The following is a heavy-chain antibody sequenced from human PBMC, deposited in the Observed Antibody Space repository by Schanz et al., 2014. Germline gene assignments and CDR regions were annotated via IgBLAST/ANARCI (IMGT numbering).Heavy chain of an antibody. CDR1: GYIFIGYF. CDR2: INPGSGDT. J-gene: IGHJ4*02. Sequence: QGQLVESGGEVKKPGASVKVSCKASGYIFIGYFIHWVRQAPGQGLEWMGWINPGSGDTKYSPKFQGRVTMTRDTSITTAYMELNRLTYDDTAVYYCARDDGFSSGWGQGILVTVSS. V-gene: IGHV1-2*02. D-gene: IGHD6-19*01. CDR3: ARDDGFSSG.